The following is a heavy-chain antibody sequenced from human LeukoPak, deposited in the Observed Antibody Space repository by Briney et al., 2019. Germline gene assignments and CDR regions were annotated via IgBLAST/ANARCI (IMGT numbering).Heavy chain of an antibody. CDR1: GGSISSSNW. CDR3: ARKVLTMLVVVVRDAFDI. CDR2: IFHSGST. Sequence: NPSETLSLTCTVSGGSISSSNWWSWVRQTPGKGLEWIGQIFHSGSTNYNPSLKSRVTISVDKSKNQFSLKLTSVTAADTAVYYCARKVLTMLVVVVRDAFDIWGQGTMVTVSS. D-gene: IGHD3-22*01. V-gene: IGHV4-4*02. J-gene: IGHJ3*02.